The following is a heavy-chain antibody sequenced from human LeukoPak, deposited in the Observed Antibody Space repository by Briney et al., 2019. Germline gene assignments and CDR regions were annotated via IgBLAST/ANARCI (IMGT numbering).Heavy chain of an antibody. CDR1: GFTFSRYA. CDR2: ISGSSDST. CDR3: AKGSTAAGTPFDS. V-gene: IGHV3-23*01. D-gene: IGHD1-14*01. J-gene: IGHJ4*02. Sequence: PGGSLRLSCAASGFTFSRYAMSWVRQAPGKGLEWVSGISGSSDSTYYADSVKGRFTISRDNSKNTLYLEMNRQRAEDTAVYNSAKGSTAAGTPFDSWGQGTLVTVSS.